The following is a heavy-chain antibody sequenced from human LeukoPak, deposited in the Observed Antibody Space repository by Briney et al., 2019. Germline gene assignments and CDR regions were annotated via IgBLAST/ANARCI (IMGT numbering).Heavy chain of an antibody. CDR3: ARENRITMIRGVIRLGAFHI. CDR1: GFTVSSSY. CDR2: IYSSGST. D-gene: IGHD3-10*01. Sequence: GGSLRLSCAASGFTVSSSYMSWVRQAPGKGLEWVSVIYSSGSTYYADSVKGRFTISRDNSNNTLYLQLNSLRAEDTAVYYCARENRITMIRGVIRLGAFHIWGQGTLVTVSS. J-gene: IGHJ3*02. V-gene: IGHV3-53*01.